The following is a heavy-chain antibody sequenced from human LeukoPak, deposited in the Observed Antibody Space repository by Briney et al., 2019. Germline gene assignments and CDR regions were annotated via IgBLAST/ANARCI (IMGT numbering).Heavy chain of an antibody. CDR3: TRMGHNFDN. CDR1: GYPFLNYF. V-gene: IGHV1-46*04. D-gene: IGHD1-26*01. J-gene: IGHJ4*02. CDR2: INPSGGRT. Sequence: GASVKVSCKTSGYPFLNYFIHRVRQAPGQGLEWLGVINPSGGRTTYSQHLRGRLTMTSDTSTSTVYLEVSGLTSEDTAVYFCTRMGHNFDNWGQGTMVTVSS.